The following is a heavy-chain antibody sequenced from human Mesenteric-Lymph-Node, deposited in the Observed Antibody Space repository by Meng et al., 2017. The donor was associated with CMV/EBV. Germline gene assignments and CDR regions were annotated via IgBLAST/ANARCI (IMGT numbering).Heavy chain of an antibody. CDR1: GYTFTGYY. CDR2: INPNSGGT. Sequence: ASVKVSCKASGYTFTGYYMHWVRQAPGQGLEWMGWINPNSGGTNYAQKFQGRVTMTRDTSISTAYMELSSLRSEDTAVYYCAIRLVATTNFDYWGQGTLVTVSS. CDR3: AIRLVATTNFDY. V-gene: IGHV1-2*02. D-gene: IGHD5-12*01. J-gene: IGHJ4*02.